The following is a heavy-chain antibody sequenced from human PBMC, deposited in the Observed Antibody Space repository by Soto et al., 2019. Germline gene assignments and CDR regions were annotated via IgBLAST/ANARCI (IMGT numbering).Heavy chain of an antibody. CDR1: GASITGSFF. D-gene: IGHD2-8*02. J-gene: IGHJ4*02. Sequence: SETLSLTCTVSGASITGSFFWSWIRQPAGKGLEWIGRFSLSGTTNYNPSLRSRVTMSADVSKNQFSLRLTSVTAADTALYYCARGMTPPGAPAWYYFDSWVQGTLVTVSS. CDR2: FSLSGTT. CDR3: ARGMTPPGAPAWYYFDS. V-gene: IGHV4-4*07.